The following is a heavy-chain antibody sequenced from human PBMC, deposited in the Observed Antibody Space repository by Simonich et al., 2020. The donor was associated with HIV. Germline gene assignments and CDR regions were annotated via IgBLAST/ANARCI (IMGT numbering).Heavy chain of an antibody. J-gene: IGHJ2*01. V-gene: IGHV4-59*12. CDR2: IYYSWST. D-gene: IGHD3-22*01. Sequence: QVQLQESGPGLVKPSESLSLTCTVSGGSNSTYYWSWLRQPPGNGMEWIVYIYYSWSTNTNPSLKSRVTISVDTSKNQFSLKLSSVTAADTAVYYCARRGHYYDSFDLWGRGTLVTVSS. CDR1: GGSNSTYY. CDR3: ARRGHYYDSFDL.